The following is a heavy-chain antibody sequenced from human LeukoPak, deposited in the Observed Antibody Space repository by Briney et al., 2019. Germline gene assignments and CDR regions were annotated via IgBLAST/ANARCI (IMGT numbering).Heavy chain of an antibody. V-gene: IGHV1-46*01. CDR1: GYTFTSYY. CDR3: ARGDPYDFWSGHYFDY. D-gene: IGHD3-3*01. Sequence: ASVKVSCKASGYTFTSYYMHWVRQAPGEGFEWMGIINPSGGSTSYAQKFQGRVTITADKSTSTAYMELSSLRSEDTAVYYCARGDPYDFWSGHYFDYWGQGTLVTVSS. J-gene: IGHJ4*02. CDR2: INPSGGST.